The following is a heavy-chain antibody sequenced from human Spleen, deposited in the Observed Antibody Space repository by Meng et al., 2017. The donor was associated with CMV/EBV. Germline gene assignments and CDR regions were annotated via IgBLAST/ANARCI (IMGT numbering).Heavy chain of an antibody. J-gene: IGHJ5*02. CDR2: IYWNDDK. Sequence: WPFSGFSLSSSGGGVGWIRQPPGKALEWLALIYWNDDKRYSPSLKSRLTITKDTSKNQVVLTMTNMDPVDTATYYCALLVARFWFDPWGQGTLVTVSS. V-gene: IGHV2-5*01. D-gene: IGHD5-12*01. CDR3: ALLVARFWFDP. CDR1: GFSLSSSGGG.